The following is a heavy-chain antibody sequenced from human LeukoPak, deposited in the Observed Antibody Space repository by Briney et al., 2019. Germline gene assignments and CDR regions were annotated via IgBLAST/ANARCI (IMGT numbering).Heavy chain of an antibody. V-gene: IGHV1-8*01. Sequence: GASVKVSCKASGYTFTSYDINWVRQATGQGLEWMGWMNPNSGNTGYAQKFQGRVTMTRNTSISTAYMELSSLRSEDTAVYYCARARGYCSSTSCYSYYYYYYMDVWGKGTTVTISS. CDR1: GYTFTSYD. D-gene: IGHD2-2*02. CDR2: MNPNSGNT. J-gene: IGHJ6*03. CDR3: ARARGYCSSTSCYSYYYYYYMDV.